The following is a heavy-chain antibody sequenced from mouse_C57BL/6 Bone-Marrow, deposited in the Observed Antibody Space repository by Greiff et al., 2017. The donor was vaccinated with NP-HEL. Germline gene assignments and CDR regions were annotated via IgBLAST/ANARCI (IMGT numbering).Heavy chain of an antibody. Sequence: QVQLKESGPELVKPGASVKISCKASGYAFSSSWMNWVKQRPGKGLEWIGRIYPGDGDTNYNGKFKGKATLTADKSSSTAYMQLSSLTSEDSAVYFCAGTTVFDYWGQGTTLTVSS. CDR1: GYAFSSSW. J-gene: IGHJ2*01. V-gene: IGHV1-82*01. CDR2: IYPGDGDT. CDR3: AGTTVFDY. D-gene: IGHD1-1*01.